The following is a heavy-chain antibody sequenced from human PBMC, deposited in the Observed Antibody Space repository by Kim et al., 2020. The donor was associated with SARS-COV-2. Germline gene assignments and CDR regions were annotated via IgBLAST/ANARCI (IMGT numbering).Heavy chain of an antibody. CDR3: ARGGGLLWFGIPFDY. J-gene: IGHJ4*02. Sequence: SETLSLTCAVYGGSFSGYYWSWIRQPPGKGLEWIGEINHSGSTNYNPSLKSRVTISVDTSKNQFSLKLSSVTAADTAVYYCARGGGLLWFGIPFDYWGQGTLVTVSS. D-gene: IGHD3-10*01. CDR2: INHSGST. CDR1: GGSFSGYY. V-gene: IGHV4-34*01.